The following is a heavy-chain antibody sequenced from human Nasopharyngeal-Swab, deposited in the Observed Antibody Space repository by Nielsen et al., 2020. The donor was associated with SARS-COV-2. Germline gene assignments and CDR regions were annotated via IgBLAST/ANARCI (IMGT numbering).Heavy chain of an antibody. Sequence: SETLSLTCTVSGGSISSYYWSWIRQPPGKGLEWIGYIYYSGSTNYNPSLKSRVTISVDTSKNQFSLKLRSVTAADTAVYYCARGRGYMGYWGQGTLVTVSS. V-gene: IGHV4-59*01. CDR2: IYYSGST. J-gene: IGHJ4*02. D-gene: IGHD5-18*01. CDR3: ARGRGYMGY. CDR1: GGSISSYY.